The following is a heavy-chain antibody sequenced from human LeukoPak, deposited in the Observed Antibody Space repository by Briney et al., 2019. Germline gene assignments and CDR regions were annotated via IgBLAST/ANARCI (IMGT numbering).Heavy chain of an antibody. D-gene: IGHD3-10*01. V-gene: IGHV3-11*01. CDR3: ARLMYYYGSGSYSAISSGYQH. CDR1: GFAFTDYY. Sequence: SGGSLRLSCAASGFAFTDYYMSWIRQAPGKGLDWVSYISISGTTINYADSVKGRFTFSRDNAKNSLYLQMNSLRAEDTAVYYCARLMYYYGSGSYSAISSGYQHWGQGTLVTVSS. J-gene: IGHJ4*02. CDR2: ISISGTTI.